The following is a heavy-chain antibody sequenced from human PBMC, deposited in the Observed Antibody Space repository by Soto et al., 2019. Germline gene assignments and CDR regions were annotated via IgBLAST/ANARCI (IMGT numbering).Heavy chain of an antibody. V-gene: IGHV1-2*02. CDR2: INPNSGGT. Sequence: GASVKVSCKASGYTFTGYYMHWVRQAPGQGLEWMGWINPNSGGTNYAQKFQGRVTMTRDTSISTAYMELSRLRSDDAAVYYCARARIAARYYYYGMDVWGQGTTVTVSS. CDR1: GYTFTGYY. CDR3: ARARIAARYYYYGMDV. D-gene: IGHD6-6*01. J-gene: IGHJ6*02.